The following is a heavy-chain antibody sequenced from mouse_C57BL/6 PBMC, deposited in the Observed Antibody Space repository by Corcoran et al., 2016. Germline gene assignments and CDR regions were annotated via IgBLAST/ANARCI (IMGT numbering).Heavy chain of an antibody. J-gene: IGHJ4*01. CDR1: GDTFTTYG. CDR3: ARDSNFRMDY. CDR2: INTYSGVP. Sequence: QIQLVQSGPERKKPGETVKIPCKASGDTFTTYGLSWVKQAPGKGLKWMGSINTYSGVPTYADDLKGRFAFSLETSASTAYLQINNLKNEDTATYFCARDSNFRMDYWGQGTSVTVSS. D-gene: IGHD2-5*01. V-gene: IGHV9-3*01.